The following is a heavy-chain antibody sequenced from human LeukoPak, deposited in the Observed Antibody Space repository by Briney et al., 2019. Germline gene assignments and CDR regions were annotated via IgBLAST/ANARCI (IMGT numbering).Heavy chain of an antibody. V-gene: IGHV3-23*01. CDR3: ARDGAAVAGTSDY. Sequence: PGGSLRLSCAASGFTFSSYAMSWVRQAPGKGLEWVSAISGSGGSTYYADSVKGRFTISRDNAKNSLYLQMNSLRAEDTAVYYCARDGAAVAGTSDYWGQGTLVTVSS. CDR2: ISGSGGST. J-gene: IGHJ4*02. D-gene: IGHD6-19*01. CDR1: GFTFSSYA.